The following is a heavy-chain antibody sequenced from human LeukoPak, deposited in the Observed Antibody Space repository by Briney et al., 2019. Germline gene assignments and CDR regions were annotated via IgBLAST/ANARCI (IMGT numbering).Heavy chain of an antibody. J-gene: IGHJ4*02. V-gene: IGHV3-23*01. Sequence: GGSLRLSCAASGFTFSSHAMSWVRQAPGKGLEWVSAISGGAGSTYYADSVKGRFTISRDNSENTLYLQVSSLRAEDTAAYYCARNGGSSWPAYYFDYWGQGTLVTVSS. D-gene: IGHD6-13*01. CDR2: ISGGAGST. CDR1: GFTFSSHA. CDR3: ARNGGSSWPAYYFDY.